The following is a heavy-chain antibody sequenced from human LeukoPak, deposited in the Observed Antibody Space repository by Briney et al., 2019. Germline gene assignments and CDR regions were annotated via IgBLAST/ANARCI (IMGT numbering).Heavy chain of an antibody. V-gene: IGHV3-64*01. CDR2: ISSNGGST. CDR3: AREATWGNWYFDL. Sequence: GGSLRLSCAASGFTFSSYAMHWVRQAPGKGLEYVSAISSNGGSTYYANSVKGRFTISRDNSKSTLYLQMGSLRAEDMAVYYCAREATWGNWYFDLWGRGTQVTVSS. CDR1: GFTFSSYA. D-gene: IGHD3-16*01. J-gene: IGHJ2*01.